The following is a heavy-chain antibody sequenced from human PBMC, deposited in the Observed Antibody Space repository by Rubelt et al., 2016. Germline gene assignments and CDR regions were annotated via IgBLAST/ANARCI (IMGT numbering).Heavy chain of an antibody. Sequence: QVQLVESGGGVVQPGRSLRLSCAASGFTFSSYTIHWVRQAPGKGPEWVAVMSLDGIRKYYANSVKGRFPVSRGNSRNTLGRQMSRLRDDDTAVYYCGRDDYWGQGTLVTVSS. V-gene: IGHV3-30*04. CDR3: GRDDY. CDR2: MSLDGIRK. J-gene: IGHJ4*02. CDR1: GFTFSSYT.